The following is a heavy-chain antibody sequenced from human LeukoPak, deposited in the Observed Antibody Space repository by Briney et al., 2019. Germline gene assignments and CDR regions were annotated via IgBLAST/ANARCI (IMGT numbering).Heavy chain of an antibody. Sequence: SETLSLTCAVYGGSLSGYYWSWIRQPPGKGLEWIGEINHSGSTNYNPSLKSRVTISVDTSKNQFSLKLSSVTAADTAVYYCASRDGYNRDWGQGTLVTVSS. CDR1: GGSLSGYY. D-gene: IGHD5-24*01. J-gene: IGHJ4*02. CDR2: INHSGST. CDR3: ASRDGYNRD. V-gene: IGHV4-34*01.